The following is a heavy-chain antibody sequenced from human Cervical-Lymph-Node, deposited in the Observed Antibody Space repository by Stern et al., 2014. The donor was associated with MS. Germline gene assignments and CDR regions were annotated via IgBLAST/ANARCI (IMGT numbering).Heavy chain of an antibody. CDR1: GFTFSSYS. J-gene: IGHJ3*02. Sequence: EVQLVESGGGLVKPGGSLRLSCAASGFTFSSYSMNWVRQAPGKGLEWVSSISSSSNYIYYADSVKGRFTISRDNANSLYLQMNSLRAEDTAVYYCAREYSYMYFDAFDIWGQGTMVTVSS. CDR3: AREYSYMYFDAFDI. V-gene: IGHV3-21*01. CDR2: ISSSSNYI. D-gene: IGHD5-18*01.